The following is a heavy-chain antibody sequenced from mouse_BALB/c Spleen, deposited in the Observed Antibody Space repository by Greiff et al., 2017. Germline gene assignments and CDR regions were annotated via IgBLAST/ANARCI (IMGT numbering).Heavy chain of an antibody. CDR2: IYPGNSDT. CDR1: GYTFTSYW. J-gene: IGHJ2*01. D-gene: IGHD4-1*01. Sequence: VQLQQSGTVLPRPGASVKMSCKASGYTFTSYWMHWVKQRPGQGLDWIGAIYPGNSDTSYNQKFKGKAKLTAVTSTSTAYMELSSLTNEDSAVYYCTRDTGTYFDYWGQGTTLTVSS. CDR3: TRDTGTYFDY. V-gene: IGHV1-5*01.